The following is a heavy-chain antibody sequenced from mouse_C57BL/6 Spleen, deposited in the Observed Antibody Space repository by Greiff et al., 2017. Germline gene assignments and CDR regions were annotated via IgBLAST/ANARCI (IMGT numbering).Heavy chain of an antibody. CDR2: IYPGDGDT. J-gene: IGHJ2*01. D-gene: IGHD3-2*02. CDR3: ASGDSSGYFDY. CDR1: GYAFSSSW. Sequence: VQLQQSGAELVRPGASVKISCKASGYAFSSSWMNWVKQRPGKGLEWIGRIYPGDGDTNYNGKFKGKATLTADKSSSTAYMQLSSLTSEDSAVYFCASGDSSGYFDYWGQGTTLTVSS. V-gene: IGHV1-82*01.